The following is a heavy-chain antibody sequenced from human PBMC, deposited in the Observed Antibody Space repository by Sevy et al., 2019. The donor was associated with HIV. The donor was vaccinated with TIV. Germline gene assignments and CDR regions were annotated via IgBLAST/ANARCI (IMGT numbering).Heavy chain of an antibody. CDR3: AREYRSSTSCLSLNAFDI. Sequence: GGYLRLSCAASGFTFSSYWMSWVRQAPGKGLERVANIKQEGSEKYYVDSVKGRFTISRDNAKNSLYLQMNSLRAEDTAVYYCAREYRSSTSCLSLNAFDIWGQGTMVNVSS. CDR2: IKQEGSEK. V-gene: IGHV3-7*01. CDR1: GFTFSSYW. D-gene: IGHD2-2*01. J-gene: IGHJ3*02.